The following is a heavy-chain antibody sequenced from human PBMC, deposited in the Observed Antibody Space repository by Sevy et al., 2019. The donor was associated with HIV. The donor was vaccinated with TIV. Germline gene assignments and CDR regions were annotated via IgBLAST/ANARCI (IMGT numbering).Heavy chain of an antibody. CDR1: GFTFTSYE. V-gene: IGHV3-48*03. Sequence: GGSLRLSCVASGFTFTSYEMSWVRQAPGKGLEWVSYIGSSGRGTYYVDSVKGRFTISRDNAKNSLFLQMNSLRAEDTAVYYCAREVWGDGPSDGGFDYWGQGTLVTVSS. CDR2: IGSSGRGT. D-gene: IGHD7-27*01. CDR3: AREVWGDGPSDGGFDY. J-gene: IGHJ4*02.